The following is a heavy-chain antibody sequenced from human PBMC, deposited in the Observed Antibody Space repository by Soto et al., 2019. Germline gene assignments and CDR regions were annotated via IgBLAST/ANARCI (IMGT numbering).Heavy chain of an antibody. CDR2: ISRDGGTK. J-gene: IGHJ4*02. Sequence: QVQLVESGGGVVQPGRSLRLSCAASGFTFSTYGMHWVRQAPGKGLEWVAVISRDGGTKYYADSVKGRFTISRDNSRNTLLLEMNSLRGDDMAVYYCSGEVASGYWGQGTLVTVSS. D-gene: IGHD2-15*01. V-gene: IGHV3-30*03. CDR1: GFTFSTYG. CDR3: SGEVASGY.